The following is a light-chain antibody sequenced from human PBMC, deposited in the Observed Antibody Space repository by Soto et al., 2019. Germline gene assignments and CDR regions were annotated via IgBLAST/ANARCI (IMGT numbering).Light chain of an antibody. Sequence: EIVLTQSPGTLSLSPGERATLSCRASQSVSSSYLAWYQQKPGQAPRLLMYGASSRATGIPDRCSGSGSGTDFTLTISRLEPEDFAVYYCQQYGSSRTFGQGTKVDMK. CDR3: QQYGSSRT. CDR2: GAS. CDR1: QSVSSSY. V-gene: IGKV3-20*01. J-gene: IGKJ1*01.